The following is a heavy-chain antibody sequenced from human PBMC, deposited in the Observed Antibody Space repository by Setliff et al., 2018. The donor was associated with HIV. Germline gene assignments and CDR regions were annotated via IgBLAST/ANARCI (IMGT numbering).Heavy chain of an antibody. CDR2: INPNNGGT. J-gene: IGHJ3*02. CDR1: GYTFTGYY. D-gene: IGHD5-12*01. V-gene: IGHV1-2*02. Sequence: GASVKVSCKASGYTFTGYYMHWVRQAPGQGLEWMGWINPNNGGTNYAQKFQGRVTMTRDTSISTAYVELSRLGSDDTAVYYCAGAGAWQRNALDIWGQGTMVTVSS. CDR3: AGAGAWQRNALDI.